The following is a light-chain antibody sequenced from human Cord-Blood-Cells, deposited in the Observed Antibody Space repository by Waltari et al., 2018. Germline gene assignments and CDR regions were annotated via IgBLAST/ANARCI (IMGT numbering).Light chain of an antibody. Sequence: QSVLTQPPSVSAAPGQKVTLTCPGSSSNIGKNYVSCYQQLPGTAPKLLIYENNKRPSGIPDRFSGSKSGTSATLGITGLQTGDEADYYCGTWDSSLSAWVFGGGTKLTVL. J-gene: IGLJ3*02. CDR3: GTWDSSLSAWV. CDR1: SSNIGKNY. V-gene: IGLV1-51*02. CDR2: ENN.